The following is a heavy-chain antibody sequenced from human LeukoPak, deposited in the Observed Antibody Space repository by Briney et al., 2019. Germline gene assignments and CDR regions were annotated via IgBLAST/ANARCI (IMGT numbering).Heavy chain of an antibody. CDR1: GFTFSSYS. V-gene: IGHV3-21*01. CDR3: ARDTWELPVSDAFDI. J-gene: IGHJ3*02. Sequence: SGGSLRLSCAASGFTFSSYSMNWVRQAPGKGLEWVSSISSSSSYIYYADSVKGRFTISRDNAKNSLYLQMNSLRAEDTAVYYCARDTWELPVSDAFDIWGQGTMVTVSS. D-gene: IGHD1-26*01. CDR2: ISSSSSYI.